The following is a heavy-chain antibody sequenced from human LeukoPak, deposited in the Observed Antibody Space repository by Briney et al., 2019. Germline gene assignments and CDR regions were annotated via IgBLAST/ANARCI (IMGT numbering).Heavy chain of an antibody. J-gene: IGHJ4*02. D-gene: IGHD4-17*01. CDR2: VYWSGST. V-gene: IGHV4-39*07. CDR3: ATGYGDFRVEGRYFYS. CDR1: GGSITNTNYY. Sequence: SETLSLTCTVSGGSITNTNYYWGWIRQPPGKGLEWIGSVYWSGSTYYSPSLKSRVTISVDTSKKHFFLKLKSVTAADTAVYYCATGYGDFRVEGRYFYSWGQGTLVTVSS.